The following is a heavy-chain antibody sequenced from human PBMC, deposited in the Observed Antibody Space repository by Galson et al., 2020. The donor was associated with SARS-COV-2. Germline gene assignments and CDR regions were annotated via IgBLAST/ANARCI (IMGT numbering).Heavy chain of an antibody. CDR1: GGSISSGGYS. CDR3: ARADYCSSSSCYSRGAFDP. CDR2: IYYSGST. V-gene: IGHV4-30-4*07. D-gene: IGHD2-2*01. Sequence: SETLSLTCAVSGGSISSGGYSWSWIRQPPGKGLEWIGYIYYSGSTYYNPSLKSRVTRSVDTSKNQFSLKLSSVTAAGTDVYYGARADYCSSSSCYSRGAFDPWGQGTLVTVSS. J-gene: IGHJ5*02.